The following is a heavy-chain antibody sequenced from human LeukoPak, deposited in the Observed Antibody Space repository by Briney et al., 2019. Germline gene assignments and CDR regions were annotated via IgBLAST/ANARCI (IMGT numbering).Heavy chain of an antibody. CDR1: GFTFSSYE. CDR2: ISGSGTAI. CDR3: ARGTNADY. Sequence: PGGSLRLSCAASGFTFSSYEMNWVRQAPGKGLEWVSYISGSGTAISYADSVKGRFTISRDNAKNSLFLQMNSLRAEDTAVYYCARGTNADYWGQGTLVTVPS. V-gene: IGHV3-48*03. J-gene: IGHJ4*02. D-gene: IGHD2-8*01.